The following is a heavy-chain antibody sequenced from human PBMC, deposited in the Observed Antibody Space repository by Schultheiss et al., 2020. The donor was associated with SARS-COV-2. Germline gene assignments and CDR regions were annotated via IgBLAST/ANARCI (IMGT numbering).Heavy chain of an antibody. D-gene: IGHD2-8*01. CDR2: IKQDGSEK. CDR3: ARGGTGIVLMVYASGSFDI. J-gene: IGHJ3*02. Sequence: GGSLRLSCAASGFTFSSYWMSWVRQAPGKGLEWVANIKQDGSEKYYVDSVKGRFTISRDNAKNSLYLQMNSLRAEDTAVYYCARGGTGIVLMVYASGSFDIWGQGTMVTVSS. V-gene: IGHV3-7*01. CDR1: GFTFSSYW.